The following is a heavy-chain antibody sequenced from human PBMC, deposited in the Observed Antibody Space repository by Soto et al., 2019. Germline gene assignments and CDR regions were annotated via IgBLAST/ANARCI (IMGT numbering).Heavy chain of an antibody. CDR1: GFTFSSYS. CDR3: AREYDILNWFDP. J-gene: IGHJ5*02. V-gene: IGHV3-48*01. D-gene: IGHD3-9*01. CDR2: ISSSSSTI. Sequence: EVQLVESGGGLVQPGGSLRLSCAASGFTFSSYSMNWVRQAPGKGLEWVSYISSSSSTIYYGDSVKGRFTISRDNAKNSLYLQMTSLRAEDTAVYYCAREYDILNWFDPWGQGTLVTVSS.